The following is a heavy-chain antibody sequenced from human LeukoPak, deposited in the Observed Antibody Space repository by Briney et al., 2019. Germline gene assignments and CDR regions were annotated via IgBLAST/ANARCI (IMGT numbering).Heavy chain of an antibody. Sequence: GGSLRLSCAASGFTFSSYAMRWVRQAPGKGLEWVAVISYDGSNKYYADSVKGRFTISRDNSKNTLYLQRNSLRAEDTAVYYCARDTHPYDFWSGYTDYWGQGTLVTVSS. D-gene: IGHD3-3*01. CDR1: GFTFSSYA. V-gene: IGHV3-30-3*01. J-gene: IGHJ4*02. CDR3: ARDTHPYDFWSGYTDY. CDR2: ISYDGSNK.